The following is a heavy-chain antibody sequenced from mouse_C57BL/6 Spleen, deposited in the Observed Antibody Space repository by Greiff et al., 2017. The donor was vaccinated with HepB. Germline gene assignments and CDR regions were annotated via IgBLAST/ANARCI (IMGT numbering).Heavy chain of an antibody. CDR1: GYAFTNYL. CDR3: AREGEYDGFYAMDY. CDR2: INPGSGGT. V-gene: IGHV1-54*01. D-gene: IGHD2-14*01. J-gene: IGHJ4*01. Sequence: QVQLKESGAELVRPGTSVKVSCKASGYAFTNYLIEWVKQWPGQGLEWIGVINPGSGGTNYNEKFKGKATLTADKSSSTAYMKLSSLTSEDSAVYFCAREGEYDGFYAMDYWGQGTSVTVSS.